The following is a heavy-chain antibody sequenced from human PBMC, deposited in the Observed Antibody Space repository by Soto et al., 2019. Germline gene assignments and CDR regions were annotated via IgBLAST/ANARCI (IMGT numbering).Heavy chain of an antibody. V-gene: IGHV1-2*02. CDR2: INPNSGGT. CDR3: ARNWVYYYGMDV. D-gene: IGHD7-27*01. CDR1: GYTFTGYD. Sequence: ASVKVSCKASGYTFTGYDMHWVRQAPGQGLEWMGWINPNSGGTNYAQKFQGRVTMTRDTSISTAYMELSRLRSDDTAVYYCARNWVYYYGMDVWGQGTTVTVSS. J-gene: IGHJ6*02.